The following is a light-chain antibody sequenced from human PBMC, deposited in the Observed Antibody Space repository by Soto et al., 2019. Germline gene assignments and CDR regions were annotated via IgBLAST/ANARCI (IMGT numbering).Light chain of an antibody. CDR1: QSISTY. CDR2: AAS. CDR3: QQLNSYPLT. V-gene: IGKV1-9*01. Sequence: DIQMTQSPSSLSVSIGDRVTITCRASQSISTYLNWYEQKPGKAPKLLIYAASTLQSGVPSRFSGSGSGTEFTLTISSLQPEDFATYYCQQLNSYPLTFGGGTKVDIK. J-gene: IGKJ4*01.